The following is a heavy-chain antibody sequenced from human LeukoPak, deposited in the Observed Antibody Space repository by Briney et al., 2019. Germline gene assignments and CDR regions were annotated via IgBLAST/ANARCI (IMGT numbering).Heavy chain of an antibody. D-gene: IGHD6-13*01. CDR1: GFTFSSYG. CDR3: AKDLGYSSSIFGY. Sequence: PGGSLRLSCAASGFTFSSYGMHWVRQAPGKGLEWVAFIRYDGSNKYYADSVKGRFTISRDNSKNTLSLQMNSLRAEDTAVYYCAKDLGYSSSIFGYWGQGTLVTVSS. J-gene: IGHJ4*02. V-gene: IGHV3-30*02. CDR2: IRYDGSNK.